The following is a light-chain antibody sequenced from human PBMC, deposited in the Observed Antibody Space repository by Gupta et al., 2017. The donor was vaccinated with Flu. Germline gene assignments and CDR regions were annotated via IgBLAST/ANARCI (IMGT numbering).Light chain of an antibody. Sequence: QSAPTQPRSVSGSPGQSVTISCHGSRNDVGGSNRVSWYQQRPGKAPKLILYDVTERPSGVPDRFSGSKSGNTASLTISGLQADDEADYYCSSHAGRVTWVFGTGTTVTVL. J-gene: IGLJ1*01. CDR3: SSHAGRVTWV. CDR2: DVT. CDR1: RNDVGGSNR. V-gene: IGLV2-11*01.